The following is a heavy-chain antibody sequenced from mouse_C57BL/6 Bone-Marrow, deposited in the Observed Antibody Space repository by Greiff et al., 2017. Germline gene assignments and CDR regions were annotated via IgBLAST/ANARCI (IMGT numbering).Heavy chain of an antibody. Sequence: VQLQQSGAELARPGASVKLSCKASGYTFTSYGISWVKQRTGQGLEWIGEIFPRSGNTYYNEKFKGKATLTADKSSSTAYMELLSLTSEDSAVYFCARAGGNCYSALEYWGLGTSDTVSP. CDR1: GYTFTSYG. CDR2: IFPRSGNT. D-gene: IGHD2-1*01. CDR3: ARAGGNCYSALEY. J-gene: IGHJ4*01. V-gene: IGHV1-81*01.